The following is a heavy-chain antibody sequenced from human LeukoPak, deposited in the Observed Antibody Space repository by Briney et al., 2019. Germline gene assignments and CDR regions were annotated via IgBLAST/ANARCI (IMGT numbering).Heavy chain of an antibody. CDR3: ARTKLLWFGESYDAFDI. D-gene: IGHD3-10*01. Sequence: GASVKVSCKASGYTFTGYYMHWVRQAPGQGLEWMGWINPNSGGTNYAQKFQGWVTMTRDTSISTAYMELSRLRSDDTAVYYCARTKLLWFGESYDAFDIWGQGTLVTVSS. CDR2: INPNSGGT. V-gene: IGHV1-2*04. J-gene: IGHJ3*02. CDR1: GYTFTGYY.